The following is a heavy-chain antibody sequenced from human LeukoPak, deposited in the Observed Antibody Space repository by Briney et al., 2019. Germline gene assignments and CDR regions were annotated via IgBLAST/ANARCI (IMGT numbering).Heavy chain of an antibody. CDR3: ARGRYASGSYILDY. D-gene: IGHD3-10*01. J-gene: IGHJ4*02. CDR2: IYTSGST. Sequence: SQTLSLTCTVSGGSISSGTYYWTWIRQPAGKGLEWIGRIYTSGSTNYNPSLKSRVTISVETSKNQFSLKLSSVTAADTAVYYCARGRYASGSYILDYGGQGTLVTVS. CDR1: GGSISSGTYY. V-gene: IGHV4-61*02.